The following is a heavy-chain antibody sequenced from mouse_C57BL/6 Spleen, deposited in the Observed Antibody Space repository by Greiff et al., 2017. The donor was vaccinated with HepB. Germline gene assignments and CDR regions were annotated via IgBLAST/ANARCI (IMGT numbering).Heavy chain of an antibody. J-gene: IGHJ2*01. CDR1: GYAFSSYW. Sequence: VKVVESGAELVKPGASVKISCKASGYAFSSYWMNWVKQRPGKGLEWIGQIYPGDGDTNYNGKFKGKATLTADKSSSTAYMQLSSLTSEDSAVYFCAREYSYYFDYWGQGTTLTVSS. V-gene: IGHV1-80*01. CDR3: AREYSYYFDY. D-gene: IGHD5-1*01. CDR2: IYPGDGDT.